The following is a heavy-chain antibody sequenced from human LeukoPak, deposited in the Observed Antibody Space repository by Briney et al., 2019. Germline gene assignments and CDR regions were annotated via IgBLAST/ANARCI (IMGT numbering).Heavy chain of an antibody. Sequence: GGSLRLSCAASGFTFSSYGMSWVRQAPGKGLEWVSAISGSGGSTYYADSVKGRFTISRDNSKNTLYLQMNSLRAEDTAVYYCAKDLYVVVVAAPFDYWGQGTLVTVSS. CDR2: ISGSGGST. D-gene: IGHD2-15*01. J-gene: IGHJ4*02. CDR1: GFTFSSYG. V-gene: IGHV3-23*01. CDR3: AKDLYVVVVAAPFDY.